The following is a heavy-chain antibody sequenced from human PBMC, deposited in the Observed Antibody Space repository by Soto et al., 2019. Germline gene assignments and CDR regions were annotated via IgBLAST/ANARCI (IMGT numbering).Heavy chain of an antibody. Sequence: TSETLSLTCAVSGGSISSSNWWSWVRQPPGKGLEWIGEIYHSGSTNYNPSLRSRVTISVDKSKNQFSLKLSSVTAADTAVYYCARDRSFSSWYGGYYFDYWGQGTLVTVSS. CDR1: GGSISSSNW. J-gene: IGHJ4*02. CDR2: IYHSGST. D-gene: IGHD6-13*01. V-gene: IGHV4-4*02. CDR3: ARDRSFSSWYGGYYFDY.